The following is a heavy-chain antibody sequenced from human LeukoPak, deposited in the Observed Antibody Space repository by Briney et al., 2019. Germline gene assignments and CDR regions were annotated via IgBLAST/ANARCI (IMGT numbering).Heavy chain of an antibody. J-gene: IGHJ4*02. CDR3: ARGEFGGYFDY. Sequence: PSETLSLTCTVSGGSISSYYWSWIRQPPGKGLEWIGYIYYSGSTNYNPSLKSRVTISVDTSKNQFSLELSSVTAADTAVYYCARGEFGGYFDYWGQGTLVTVSS. CDR2: IYYSGST. D-gene: IGHD3-10*01. V-gene: IGHV4-59*01. CDR1: GGSISSYY.